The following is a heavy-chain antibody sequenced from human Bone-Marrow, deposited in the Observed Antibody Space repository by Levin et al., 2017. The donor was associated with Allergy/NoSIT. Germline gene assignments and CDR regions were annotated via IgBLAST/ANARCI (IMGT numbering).Heavy chain of an antibody. Sequence: PAASVKVSCKVSGYTLTGLFIHWVREAPGKGLEWMGGIDPENGRTIYAQKFQGRVTMTEDTSTDTAYMELSSLRSEDTAVYYCATLSTYHYDSRGYWGYFDHWGQRTLVAVSS. CDR2: IDPENGRT. CDR1: GYTLTGLF. V-gene: IGHV1-24*01. J-gene: IGHJ4*02. D-gene: IGHD3-22*01. CDR3: ATLSTYHYDSRGYWGYFDH.